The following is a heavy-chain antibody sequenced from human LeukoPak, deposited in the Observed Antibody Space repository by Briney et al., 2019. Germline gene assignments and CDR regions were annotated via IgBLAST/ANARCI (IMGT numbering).Heavy chain of an antibody. CDR2: VSSDGINK. CDR1: GSTFSTYA. CDR3: ATHEQI. V-gene: IGHV3-30*14. Sequence: PGGSLRLSCAASGSTFSTYAMHWVRQAPGKGLEWLSVVSSDGINKYYADSVKGRFTISRDNSKNTLYLQMNSLRAEDTAVYYCATHEQIWGQGTLVTVSS. J-gene: IGHJ4*02.